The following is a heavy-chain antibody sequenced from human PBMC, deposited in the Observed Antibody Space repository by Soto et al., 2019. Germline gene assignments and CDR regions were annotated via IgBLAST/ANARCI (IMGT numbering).Heavy chain of an antibody. V-gene: IGHV4-39*01. J-gene: IGHJ4*02. D-gene: IGHD6-19*01. CDR1: GGSISSSSYY. Sequence: QLQLQESGPGLVKPSETLSLTCTVSGGSISSSSYYWGWIRQPPGKGLEWIGSIYYSGSTHYNPSLKSRVTISVDTSKNQFSLKLSSVTAADTAVYYCARQSHPWSQWLVDYWGQGTLVTVSS. CDR2: IYYSGST. CDR3: ARQSHPWSQWLVDY.